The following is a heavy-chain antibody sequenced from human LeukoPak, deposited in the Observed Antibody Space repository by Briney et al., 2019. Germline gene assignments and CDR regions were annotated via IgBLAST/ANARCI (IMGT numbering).Heavy chain of an antibody. Sequence: GGALRLSCAASGFTFDDYAMHWVRQAPGKGLEWVSLIIWYSGSTYYADSVKGRFTISRDNSKNSLYLQMNSLRTEDTALYYCAKDRLDDYGDDYYYYYGMDVWGQGTTVTVSS. V-gene: IGHV3-43*02. CDR2: IIWYSGST. CDR3: AKDRLDDYGDDYYYYYGMDV. CDR1: GFTFDDYA. J-gene: IGHJ6*02. D-gene: IGHD4-17*01.